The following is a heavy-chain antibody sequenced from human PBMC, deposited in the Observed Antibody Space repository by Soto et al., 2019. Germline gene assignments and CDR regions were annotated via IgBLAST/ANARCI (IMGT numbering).Heavy chain of an antibody. J-gene: IGHJ3*02. V-gene: IGHV4-59*01. CDR1: GGSISSYY. Sequence: QVQLQESGPGLVKPSATLSLTCTVSGGSISSYYWSWIRQPPGQGLEWIGYIYYSGSTNYNPSLKGRVSILVDTSKNQFSRKLSSVTAADTAVYYCARGRGGWFINQLLNAFDIWGQGTMVTVSS. CDR2: IYYSGST. CDR3: ARGRGGWFINQLLNAFDI. D-gene: IGHD2-2*01.